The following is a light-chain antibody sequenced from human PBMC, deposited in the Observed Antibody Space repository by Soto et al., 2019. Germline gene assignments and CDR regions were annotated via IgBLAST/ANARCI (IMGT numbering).Light chain of an antibody. CDR1: QSVSSSY. J-gene: IGKJ1*01. V-gene: IGKV3-20*01. Sequence: EIVLTQSPGTLSLSPGERATLSCRASQSVSSSYLAWNQQKPGQAPRLLIYGASIRATDIPDRFSGSGSWTYFTITIRRLESEDFAVYYKQLDGSSLKTFGQGTKVDIK. CDR2: GAS. CDR3: QLDGSSLKT.